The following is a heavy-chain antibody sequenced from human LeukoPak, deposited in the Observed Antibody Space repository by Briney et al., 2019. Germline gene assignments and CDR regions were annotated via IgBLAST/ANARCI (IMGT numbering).Heavy chain of an antibody. CDR1: GYTLTELS. D-gene: IGHD2-2*01. CDR2: FDPEDGET. Sequence: ASVKVSCKVSGYTLTELSMHWVRQAPGKGLEWMGGFDPEDGETIYAQKFQGRVTMTEDTSTDTAYVELSSLRSEDTAVYYCATASHCSSTSCPMGDFDYWGQGTLVTVSS. CDR3: ATASHCSSTSCPMGDFDY. J-gene: IGHJ4*02. V-gene: IGHV1-24*01.